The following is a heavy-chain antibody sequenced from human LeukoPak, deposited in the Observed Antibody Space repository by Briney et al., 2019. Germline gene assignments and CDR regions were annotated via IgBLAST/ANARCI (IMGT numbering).Heavy chain of an antibody. CDR3: AREGYDSSGLDAFDI. Sequence: GGSLRLSCAGSGFTFSNYWMSWVRQAPGKGPEWVANIKQDGREKHYVDSVKGRFTISRDNAKSSLYLQMNGLRAEDTAVYYCAREGYDSSGLDAFDIWGQGTMVTVSS. CDR1: GFTFSNYW. V-gene: IGHV3-7*03. D-gene: IGHD3-22*01. CDR2: IKQDGREK. J-gene: IGHJ3*02.